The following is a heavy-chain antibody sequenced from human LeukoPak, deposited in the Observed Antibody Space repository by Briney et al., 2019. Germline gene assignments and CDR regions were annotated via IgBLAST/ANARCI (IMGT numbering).Heavy chain of an antibody. V-gene: IGHV5-51*01. CDR2: IYPGDSDT. J-gene: IGHJ4*02. CDR3: ARGPRWELLGGLKAFDY. Sequence: GESLKISCKGSGYSFTSYWIGWVRQMPGKGLEWMGIIYPGDSDTRYSPSFQGQVTISADKSISTAYLQWSSLKATDTAMYYCARGPRWELLGGLKAFDYWGQGTLVTVSS. CDR1: GYSFTSYW. D-gene: IGHD1-26*01.